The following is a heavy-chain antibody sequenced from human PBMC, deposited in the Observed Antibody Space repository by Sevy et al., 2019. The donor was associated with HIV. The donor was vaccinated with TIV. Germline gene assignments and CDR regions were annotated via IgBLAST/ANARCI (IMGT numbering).Heavy chain of an antibody. V-gene: IGHV3-21*01. CDR1: GFTFSSYS. J-gene: IGHJ4*02. CDR2: ISPDSGYI. D-gene: IGHD3-10*01. CDR3: ARGVLLWFGDLLYFDY. Sequence: GGSLRLSCAASGFTFSSYSMNWVRQAPGKGLEWVSSISPDSGYIYDADSLKGRFTISRDNAKNSLYLQMNSLRAEDTDVYYCARGVLLWFGDLLYFDYWGQGTLVTVSS.